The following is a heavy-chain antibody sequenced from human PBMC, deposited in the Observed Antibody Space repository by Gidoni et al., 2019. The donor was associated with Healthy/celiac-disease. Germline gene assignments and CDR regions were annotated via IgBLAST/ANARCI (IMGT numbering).Heavy chain of an antibody. J-gene: IGHJ4*02. D-gene: IGHD6-13*01. V-gene: IGHV3-23*01. CDR3: ATSSSWYDARDY. CDR1: GFTFSSYA. Sequence: EVQLLESGGGLVQPGGSLRLSCADSGFTFSSYAMSWVRQAPGKGLEWVSAISGSGGSTYYADSVKGRFTISRDNSKNTLYLQMNSLRAEDTAVYYCATSSSWYDARDYWGQGTLVTVSS. CDR2: ISGSGGST.